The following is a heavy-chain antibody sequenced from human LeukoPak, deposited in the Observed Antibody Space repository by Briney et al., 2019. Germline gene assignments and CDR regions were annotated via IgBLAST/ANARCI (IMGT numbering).Heavy chain of an antibody. CDR3: ARALRDGYNSALDV. V-gene: IGHV1-2*02. CDR2: INPNSGGT. D-gene: IGHD5-24*01. Sequence: ASVKVSCKASGYTFTGYYMHWVRQAPGQGLEWMGWINPNSGGTNYAQKFQGRVTMTRDTSISTAYMEQSRLRSDDTAVYYCARALRDGYNSALDVWGKGTTVTVSS. J-gene: IGHJ6*04. CDR1: GYTFTGYY.